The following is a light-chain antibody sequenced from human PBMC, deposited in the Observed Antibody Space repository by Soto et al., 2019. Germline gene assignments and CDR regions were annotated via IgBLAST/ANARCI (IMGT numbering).Light chain of an antibody. J-gene: IGKJ5*01. CDR2: GAY. CDR1: LSVTSY. Sequence: ETVLTQSLRTLSMPPGERDTLTCRASLSVTSYLAWYQKKPGQPPRLLIYGAYNRPTGIPDRFSGSGSGTDFTLTISSLEPEDFAVYYCQQGSNWPSITFGHGTRLEI. CDR3: QQGSNWPSIT. V-gene: IGKV3-11*01.